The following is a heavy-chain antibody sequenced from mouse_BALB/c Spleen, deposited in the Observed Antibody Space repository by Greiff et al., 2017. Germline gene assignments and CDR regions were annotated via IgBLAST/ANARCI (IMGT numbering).Heavy chain of an antibody. D-gene: IGHD1-1*01. Sequence: SGAELVKPGASVKLSCKASGYTFTSYYMYWVKQRPGQGLEWIGEINPSNGGTNFNEKFKSKATLTVDKSSSTAYMQLSSLTSEDSAVYYCTRNYGSSSWFAYWGQGTLVTVSA. CDR3: TRNYGSSSWFAY. J-gene: IGHJ3*01. CDR1: GYTFTSYY. CDR2: INPSNGGT. V-gene: IGHV1S81*02.